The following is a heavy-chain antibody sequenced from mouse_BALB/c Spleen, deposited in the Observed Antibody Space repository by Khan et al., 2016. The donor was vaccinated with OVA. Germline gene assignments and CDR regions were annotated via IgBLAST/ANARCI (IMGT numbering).Heavy chain of an antibody. J-gene: IGHJ2*01. CDR3: ASIILYYYGSNFEGYYFAH. CDR2: ISYSGST. D-gene: IGHD1-1*01. V-gene: IGHV3-2*02. CDR1: GHSITSDYA. Sequence: EVQLQESGPGLVKPSQSLSLTCTVTGHSITSDYAWNWIRQFPGNKLEWMGYISYSGSTAYNPSLKSRISITRDTSKNQVFLQLNSVTTEDTATXYLASIILYYYGSNFEGYYFAHWGQGTTLTVSS.